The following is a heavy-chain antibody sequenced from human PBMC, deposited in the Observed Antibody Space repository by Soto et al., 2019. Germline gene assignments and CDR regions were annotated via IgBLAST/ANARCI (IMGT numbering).Heavy chain of an antibody. CDR1: GFTFSSYS. V-gene: IGHV3-21*01. J-gene: IGHJ4*02. D-gene: IGHD3-3*01. CDR2: ISSSSSYI. CDR3: AGGTHDFWSGYPLEFDY. Sequence: EVQLVESGGGLVKPGGSLRLSCAASGFTFSSYSMNWVRQAPGKGLEWVSSISSSSSYIYYADSVKGRFTISRDNAKNSLYLQMTSLRAEDTAVYYCAGGTHDFWSGYPLEFDYWGQGTLVTVSS.